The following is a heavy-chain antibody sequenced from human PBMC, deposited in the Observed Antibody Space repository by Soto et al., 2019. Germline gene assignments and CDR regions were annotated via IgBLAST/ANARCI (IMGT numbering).Heavy chain of an antibody. J-gene: IGHJ5*02. V-gene: IGHV3-33*01. Sequence: QVQLVESGGDVVQPGRSLRLSCAASGFTFSSYGMHWVRQAPGKGLEWVAVIWYDGSNKYYADSVKGRFTISRDNSKNTLYLQMNSLRAEDTAVYYCARDLRNSMWFDPWGQGTLVTVSS. D-gene: IGHD1-1*01. CDR1: GFTFSSYG. CDR3: ARDLRNSMWFDP. CDR2: IWYDGSNK.